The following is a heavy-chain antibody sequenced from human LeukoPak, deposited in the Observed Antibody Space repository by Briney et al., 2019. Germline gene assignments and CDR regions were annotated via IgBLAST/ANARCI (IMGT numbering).Heavy chain of an antibody. D-gene: IGHD3-10*01. CDR1: GFTFSSYA. V-gene: IGHV3-23*01. CDR2: ISGSGGST. Sequence: PGGSLRLSCAASGFTFSSYAMSWVRQAPGKGLEWVSAISGSGGSTYYADSVKGRFTISRDNSKNTLYLQMNSLKTEDTAVYYCTRWSGDFWHAFDIWGQGTMVTVSS. J-gene: IGHJ3*02. CDR3: TRWSGDFWHAFDI.